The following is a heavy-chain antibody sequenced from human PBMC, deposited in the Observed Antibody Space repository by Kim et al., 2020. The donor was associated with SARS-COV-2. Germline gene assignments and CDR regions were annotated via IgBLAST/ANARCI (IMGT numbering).Heavy chain of an antibody. CDR1: GGSISSSSYY. CDR3: ARRRVGATDWFDP. CDR2: IYYSGST. D-gene: IGHD1-26*01. Sequence: SETLSLTCTVSGGSISSSSYYWGWIRQPPGKGLEWIGSIYYSGSTYYNPSLKSRVTISVDTSKNQFSLKLSSVTAADTAVYYCARRRVGATDWFDPWGQEPWSPSPQ. J-gene: IGHJ5*02. V-gene: IGHV4-39*01.